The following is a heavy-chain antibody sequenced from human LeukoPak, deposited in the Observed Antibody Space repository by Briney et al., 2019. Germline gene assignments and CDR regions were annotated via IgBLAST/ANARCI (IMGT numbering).Heavy chain of an antibody. D-gene: IGHD3-10*01. Sequence: PGGSLRLSCAASGFTFSTYAMSWVRQTPEKGLEWVSAISGSGGSTYYTDSVKGRFTISRDNSKNTLYLQMNSLRAEDMAVYYCAKDRGFGEYFPFFYWGQGTLVTVSS. CDR1: GFTFSTYA. CDR2: ISGSGGST. V-gene: IGHV3-23*01. CDR3: AKDRGFGEYFPFFY. J-gene: IGHJ4*02.